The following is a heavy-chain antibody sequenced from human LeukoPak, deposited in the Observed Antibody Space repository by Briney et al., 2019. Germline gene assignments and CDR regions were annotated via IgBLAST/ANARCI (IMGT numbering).Heavy chain of an antibody. CDR2: INHSGST. J-gene: IGHJ4*02. D-gene: IGHD4-17*01. CDR3: ARLYGARDY. V-gene: IGHV4-34*01. CDR1: GGSFSGYY. Sequence: SETLSLTCAVYGGSFSGYYWSWIRQPPGKGLEWIGEINHSGSTNYNPSLKSRVTISVDTSKNRFSLKLSSVTAADTAVYYCARLYGARDYWGQGTLVTVSS.